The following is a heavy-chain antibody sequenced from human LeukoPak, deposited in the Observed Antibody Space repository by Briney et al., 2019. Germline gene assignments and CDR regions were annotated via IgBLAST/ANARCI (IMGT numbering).Heavy chain of an antibody. CDR3: ARDAGYGYDRFDY. V-gene: IGHV3-7*01. CDR2: IKEDGSDK. J-gene: IGHJ4*02. D-gene: IGHD5-18*01. CDR1: GFIFSSYW. Sequence: GGSLRLSCAASGFIFSSYWMAWVRQAPGKGLEWVANIKEDGSDKNYVDSVKGRFTISRDNAKNSLYLQTNSLRAEDTAVYYCARDAGYGYDRFDYWGQGTQVTVSS.